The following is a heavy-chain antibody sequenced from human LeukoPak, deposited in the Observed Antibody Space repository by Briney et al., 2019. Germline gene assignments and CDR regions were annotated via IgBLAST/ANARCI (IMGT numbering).Heavy chain of an antibody. CDR3: AKDFVPAAPYAMDV. V-gene: IGHV3-33*06. D-gene: IGHD2-2*01. J-gene: IGHJ6*02. CDR2: IWCDGSNQ. CDR1: GFTFSSYA. Sequence: GGSLRLSCAASGFTFSSYAMHWVRQVPGKGLEWVAVIWCDGSNQCYADSVKGRFTISRDNSKNTLYLQMSSLRAEDTAVYYCAKDFVPAAPYAMDVWGQGTTVTVSS.